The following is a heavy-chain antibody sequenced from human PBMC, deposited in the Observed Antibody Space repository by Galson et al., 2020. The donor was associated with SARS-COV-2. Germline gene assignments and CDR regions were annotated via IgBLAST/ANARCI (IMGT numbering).Heavy chain of an antibody. Sequence: SLQISSAASGFTFSSYAMHWVRQAPGKGLEWVAVISYDGSNKYYADSVKGRFTISRDNSKNTLYLQMNSLRAEDTAVYYCSRARYCSSTSGDGDYYGRDVWGQGTTVTVSS. D-gene: IGHD2-2*01. V-gene: IGHV3-30-3*01. J-gene: IGHJ6*02. CDR2: ISYDGSNK. CDR3: SRARYCSSTSGDGDYYGRDV. CDR1: GFTFSSYA.